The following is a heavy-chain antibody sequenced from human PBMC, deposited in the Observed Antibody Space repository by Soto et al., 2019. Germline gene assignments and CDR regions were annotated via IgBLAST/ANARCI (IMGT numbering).Heavy chain of an antibody. CDR1: GGSLSGYY. J-gene: IGHJ6*02. V-gene: IGHV4-34*01. Sequence: SETLSLTCAVYGGSLSGYYWSWIRQPPGKGLEWIGEIKHSGSTNYNPSLKSRVTISVDTSKNQFSLNLSSVTAADTAVYYCARTVTMVRGVIKYYYYGLDVWGQGTTVTVSS. CDR2: IKHSGST. D-gene: IGHD3-10*01. CDR3: ARTVTMVRGVIKYYYYGLDV.